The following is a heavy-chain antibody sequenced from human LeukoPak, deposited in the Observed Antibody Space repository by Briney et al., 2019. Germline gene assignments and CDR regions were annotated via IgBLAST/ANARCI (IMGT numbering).Heavy chain of an antibody. CDR1: GGSMSSYY. V-gene: IGHV4-59*01. CDR3: ARWGPYDSSGYYSFQH. J-gene: IGHJ1*01. Sequence: SETLSLTCTVSGGSMSSYYWSWIRQPPGKGLEWIGYIYYSGSTNYNPSLKSRVTISVDTSKNQFSLKLSSVTAADTAVYYCARWGPYDSSGYYSFQHWGQGTLVTVSS. D-gene: IGHD3-22*01. CDR2: IYYSGST.